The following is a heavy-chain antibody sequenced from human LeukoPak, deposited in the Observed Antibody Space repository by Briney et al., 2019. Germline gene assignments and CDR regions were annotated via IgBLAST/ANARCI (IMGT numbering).Heavy chain of an antibody. CDR2: INHSGST. J-gene: IGHJ5*02. V-gene: IGHV4-34*01. CDR1: GGSFSGYF. Sequence: SETLSLTCAVYGGSFSGYFWNWIRQPPGKGLEWIGEINHSGSTNCNPSLKSRVTISVDTSKNQFFLKLSSVTAADTAVYYCASIAAAGPNAHSWFGPWGQGTLVTVSS. D-gene: IGHD6-13*01. CDR3: ASIAAAGPNAHSWFGP.